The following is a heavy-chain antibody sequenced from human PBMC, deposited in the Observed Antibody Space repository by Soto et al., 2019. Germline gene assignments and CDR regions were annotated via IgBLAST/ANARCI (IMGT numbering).Heavy chain of an antibody. V-gene: IGHV4-59*12. CDR1: GGSISSYY. CDR2: IYYSGST. Sequence: SETLSLTCTVSGGSISSYYWSWIRQPPGKGLEWIGYIYYSGSTNYNPSLKSRVTISVDTSKNQFSLKLSSVTAADTAVYYCAGDPGYSYGNTWGQGTLVTVSS. D-gene: IGHD5-18*01. CDR3: AGDPGYSYGNT. J-gene: IGHJ5*02.